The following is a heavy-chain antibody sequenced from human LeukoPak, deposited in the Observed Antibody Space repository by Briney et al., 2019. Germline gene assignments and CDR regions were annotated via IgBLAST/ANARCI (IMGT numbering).Heavy chain of an antibody. CDR3: AREGGRVTKRSGYFDY. Sequence: SVKVSCKASGGTFSSYAISWVRQAPGQGLEWMGGNIPIFGTANYAQKFQGRVTITADESTSTAYMELSSLRSEDTAVYYCAREGGRVTKRSGYFDYWGQGTLVTVSS. V-gene: IGHV1-69*13. CDR2: NIPIFGTA. J-gene: IGHJ4*02. CDR1: GGTFSSYA. D-gene: IGHD3-3*01.